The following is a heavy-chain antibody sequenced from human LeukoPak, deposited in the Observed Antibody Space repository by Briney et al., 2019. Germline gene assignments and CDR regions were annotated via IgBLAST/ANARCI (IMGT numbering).Heavy chain of an antibody. J-gene: IGHJ4*02. CDR2: ISYDGSNK. CDR1: GFTFSNAW. CDR3: AREGPVLVDDYSNYVAFDY. V-gene: IGHV3-30-3*01. Sequence: PGGSLRLSCAASGFTFSNAWMSWVRQAPGKGLEWVAVISYDGSNKYYADSVKGRFTISRDNSKNTLYLQMNSLRAEDTAVYYCAREGPVLVDDYSNYVAFDYWGQGTLVTVSS. D-gene: IGHD4-11*01.